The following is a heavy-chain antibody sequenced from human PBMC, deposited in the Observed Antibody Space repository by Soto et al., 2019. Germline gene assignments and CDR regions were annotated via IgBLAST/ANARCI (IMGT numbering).Heavy chain of an antibody. D-gene: IGHD3-16*01. CDR1: GGSFISYT. Sequence: ASVKVSCKASGGSFISYTFTWVRQAPGQGLEWMGRIIPIQGRANYALKLQDRVTITADRSTKTVYMELRSLRPEDTAVYYCAKSLLLGDHAYRDVWGKGTTVPVSS. CDR2: IIPIQGRA. CDR3: AKSLLLGDHAYRDV. J-gene: IGHJ6*03. V-gene: IGHV1-69*02.